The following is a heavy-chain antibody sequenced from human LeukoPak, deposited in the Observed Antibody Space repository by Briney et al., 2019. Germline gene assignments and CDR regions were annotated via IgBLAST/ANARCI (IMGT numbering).Heavy chain of an antibody. CDR2: ISYDGSNK. Sequence: GGSLRLSCAASGFTFSSYAMHWVRQAPGKGLEWVAVISYDGSNKYYADSVKGRLTISRDNSKNTLYLQMNSLRAEDTAVYYCASQYSGSSFDYWGQGTLVTVSS. CDR1: GFTFSSYA. J-gene: IGHJ4*02. V-gene: IGHV3-30-3*01. D-gene: IGHD1-26*01. CDR3: ASQYSGSSFDY.